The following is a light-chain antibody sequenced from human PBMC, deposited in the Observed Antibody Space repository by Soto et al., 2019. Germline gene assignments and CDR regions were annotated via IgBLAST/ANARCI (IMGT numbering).Light chain of an antibody. CDR3: QKYGGSTIT. Sequence: IVRSQSPARRSVSPGARATLSCRASQSVSSNLAWYQQKPGQAPRLLIYGASSRATGIPDRFSGSGTGTDFTLSISRLEPEDFAVYYCQKYGGSTITFGQRTRLAIK. CDR1: QSVSSN. CDR2: GAS. J-gene: IGKJ5*01. V-gene: IGKV3-20*01.